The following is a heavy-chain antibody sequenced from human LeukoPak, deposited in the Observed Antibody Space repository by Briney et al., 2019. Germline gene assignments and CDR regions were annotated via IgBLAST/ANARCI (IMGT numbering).Heavy chain of an antibody. J-gene: IGHJ4*02. CDR2: ISRRADST. Sequence: TGRSLRLSCATSGFNFTRYAMSWVRQAPGKGLEWLAAISRRADSTYYADSVKGRLTISRDNAKSSLFLQMNSLRAEDTAVYYCAKASFYYDFWSGPFASWGQGSLVVVSS. D-gene: IGHD3-3*01. CDR1: GFNFTRYA. V-gene: IGHV3-23*01. CDR3: AKASFYYDFWSGPFAS.